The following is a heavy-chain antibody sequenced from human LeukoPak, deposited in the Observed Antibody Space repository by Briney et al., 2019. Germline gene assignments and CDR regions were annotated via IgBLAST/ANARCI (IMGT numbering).Heavy chain of an antibody. CDR2: IYTSGST. CDR1: GGSISSYY. D-gene: IGHD6-19*01. Sequence: PSETLSLTCTVSGGSISSYYWSWIRQPAGKGLEWIGRIYTSGSTNYNPSLKSRVTMSVDTSKNQFSLKLSSVTAADTAVYYCAREDSSGWYTDAFDIWGQGTMVTVSS. CDR3: AREDSSGWYTDAFDI. J-gene: IGHJ3*02. V-gene: IGHV4-4*07.